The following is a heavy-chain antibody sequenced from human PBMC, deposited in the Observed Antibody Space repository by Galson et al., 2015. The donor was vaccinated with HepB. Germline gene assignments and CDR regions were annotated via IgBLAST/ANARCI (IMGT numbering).Heavy chain of an antibody. J-gene: IGHJ4*02. CDR3: TTDYRVLRWYSGDY. CDR2: IKSITDGGTT. CDR1: GFTFSNAW. Sequence: SLRLSCAASGFTFSNAWMSWVRQAPGKGLEWVGRIKSITDGGTTDYAAPVKGRFTISRDDSKNTLYLQMNSLKTEDTAVYYCTTDYRVLRWYSGDYWGQGTLVTVSS. V-gene: IGHV3-15*01. D-gene: IGHD4-23*01.